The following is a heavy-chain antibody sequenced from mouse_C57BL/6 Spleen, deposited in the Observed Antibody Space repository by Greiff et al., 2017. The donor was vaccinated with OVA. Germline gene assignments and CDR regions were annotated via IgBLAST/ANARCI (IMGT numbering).Heavy chain of an antibody. CDR2: IYPGSGNT. CDR3: ARGRDSNYYYAMDY. J-gene: IGHJ4*01. Sequence: QVQLQQSGAELVRPGASVKLSCKASGYTFTDYYINWVKQRPGQGLEWIARIYPGSGNTYYNEKFKGKATLTAEKSSSTAYMQLSSLTSEDSAVYFCARGRDSNYYYAMDYWGQGTSVTVSS. D-gene: IGHD2-5*01. CDR1: GYTFTDYY. V-gene: IGHV1-76*01.